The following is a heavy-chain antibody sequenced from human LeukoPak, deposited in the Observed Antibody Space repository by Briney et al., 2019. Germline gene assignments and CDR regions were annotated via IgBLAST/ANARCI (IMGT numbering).Heavy chain of an antibody. J-gene: IGHJ4*02. Sequence: GGSLRLSCLASGYTFSSYSINWVRQAPGKGLEWVSSISVRSNYIYYADSVRGRFRISRDDARDSLYLQMNSLRAEDTAVYYCVRLRRNSDTSGFYYYYDFWGKGTLVTVSS. CDR1: GYTFSSYS. CDR3: VRLRRNSDTSGFYYYYDF. CDR2: ISVRSNYI. V-gene: IGHV3-21*01. D-gene: IGHD3-22*01.